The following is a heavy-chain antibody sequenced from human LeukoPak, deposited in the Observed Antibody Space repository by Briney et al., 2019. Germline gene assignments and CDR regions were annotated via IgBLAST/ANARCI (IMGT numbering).Heavy chain of an antibody. CDR2: INPSGGST. CDR1: GYTFTSYY. D-gene: IGHD3-22*01. J-gene: IGHJ4*02. V-gene: IGHV1-46*01. CDR3: ARSRNYYDSTGYVDY. Sequence: ASVKVSFTASGYTFTSYYMHWVRQAPGQGLEWMGLINPSGGSTGYAQKFQGRVTMTRDTSTSTVYMELSSLRSEDTAVYYCARSRNYYDSTGYVDYWGQGTLVTVSS.